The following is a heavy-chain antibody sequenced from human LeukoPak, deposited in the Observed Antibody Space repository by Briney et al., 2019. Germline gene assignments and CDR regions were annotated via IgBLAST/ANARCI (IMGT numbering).Heavy chain of an antibody. CDR2: ISTTVTIT. CDR1: GFTFSTSA. Sequence: GGSLRLSCAASGFTFSTSAMTWVRQAPGKGLEWVSSISTTVTITYYADSVKGRFTISRDNSNNTVYLQMNSLTAEDTALYYCTKRAEFGGFDPWGQGTLVTVSS. CDR3: TKRAEFGGFDP. V-gene: IGHV3-23*01. J-gene: IGHJ5*02. D-gene: IGHD3-10*01.